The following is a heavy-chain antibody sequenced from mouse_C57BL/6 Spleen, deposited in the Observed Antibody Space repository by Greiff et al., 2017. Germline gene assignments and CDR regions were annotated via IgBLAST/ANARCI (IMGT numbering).Heavy chain of an antibody. J-gene: IGHJ1*03. V-gene: IGHV1-52*01. Sequence: VQLQQPGAELVKPGASVKLSCKASGYTFTSYWMHWVKQRPIQGLEWIGNIDPSDSETHYNQKFKDKATLTVDKSSSTAYMQLSSLTSEDSAVYYGAINYYGSSYRWYFDVWGTGTTVTVSS. CDR2: IDPSDSET. D-gene: IGHD1-1*01. CDR1: GYTFTSYW. CDR3: AINYYGSSYRWYFDV.